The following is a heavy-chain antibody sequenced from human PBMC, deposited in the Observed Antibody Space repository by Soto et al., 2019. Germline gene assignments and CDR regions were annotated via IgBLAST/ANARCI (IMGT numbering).Heavy chain of an antibody. CDR1: RYAFTSIA. CDR2: ISAYNGNT. J-gene: IGHJ3*02. V-gene: IGHV1-18*01. D-gene: IGHD3-16*01. Sequence: ASSTVSCNASRYAFTSIAITCVRSAPGQGLEWMGWISAYNGNTNYAQKLQGRVTMTTDTSTSTAYMELRSLRSDDTAVYYCARVRGRGGGAFESWVQGTMVTVS. CDR3: ARVRGRGGGAFES.